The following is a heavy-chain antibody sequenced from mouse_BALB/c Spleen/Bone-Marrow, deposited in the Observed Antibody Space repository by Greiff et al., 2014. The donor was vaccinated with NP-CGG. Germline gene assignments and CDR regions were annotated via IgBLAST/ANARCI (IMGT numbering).Heavy chain of an antibody. J-gene: IGHJ3*01. CDR3: ARRKNVWFAY. Sequence: VQLQQSGPELVKPGASVKMSCKASGYTFTDYIISWVKQRVGQGLEWIGEIYPGTGSTYYNEKFKGKATLTADKSSNIAYMQLSSLTSEVSAVYFCARRKNVWFAYWGQGTLVTVSA. V-gene: IGHV1-77*01. CDR2: IYPGTGST. CDR1: GYTFTDYI.